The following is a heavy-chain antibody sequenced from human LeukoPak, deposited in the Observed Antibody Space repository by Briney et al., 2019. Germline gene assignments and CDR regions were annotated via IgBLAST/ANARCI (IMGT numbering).Heavy chain of an antibody. J-gene: IGHJ4*02. CDR3: ARAGSVYSSGSFDY. CDR1: GGSFSDYY. CDR2: IYYSGST. Sequence: PSETLSLTCAVYGGSFSDYYWSWIRQPPGKGLEWIGSIYYSGSTYYNPSLKSRVTISVDTSKNQFSLKLSSVTAADTAVYYCARAGSVYSSGSFDYWGQGTLVTVSS. D-gene: IGHD6-19*01. V-gene: IGHV4-34*01.